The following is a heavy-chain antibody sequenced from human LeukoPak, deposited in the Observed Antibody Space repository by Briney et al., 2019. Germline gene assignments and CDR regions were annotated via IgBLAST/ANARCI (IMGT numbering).Heavy chain of an antibody. CDR3: ARAMKAYDFWSGYYTGIWFDP. Sequence: SETLSLTCTVSGGSISSGGYYWSWIRQHPGTGLEWIGYIYYSGSTYYNPSLKSRVTISVDTSKNQFSLKLSSVTAADTTVYYCARAMKAYDFWSGYYTGIWFDPWGQGTLVTVSS. D-gene: IGHD3-3*01. CDR2: IYYSGST. CDR1: GGSISSGGYY. V-gene: IGHV4-31*03. J-gene: IGHJ5*02.